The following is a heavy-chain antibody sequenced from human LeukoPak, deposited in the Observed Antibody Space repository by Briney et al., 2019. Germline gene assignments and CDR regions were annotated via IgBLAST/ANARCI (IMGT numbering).Heavy chain of an antibody. Sequence: PGGSLRLSCVASELTFSNFAMSWVRQAPGKGLEWVSAISPSADSTSYADSVKGRFTISRDNSKNTLYLQMNSLRAEDTAVYYCAKGGPGVPAAIRLYYFDYWGQGTLVTVSS. J-gene: IGHJ4*02. CDR3: AKGGPGVPAAIRLYYFDY. D-gene: IGHD2-2*02. V-gene: IGHV3-23*01. CDR1: ELTFSNFA. CDR2: ISPSADST.